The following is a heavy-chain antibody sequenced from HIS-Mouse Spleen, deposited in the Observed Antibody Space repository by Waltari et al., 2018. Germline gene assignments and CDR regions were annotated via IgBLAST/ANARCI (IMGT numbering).Heavy chain of an antibody. Sequence: QVQLQQWGAGLLKPSETLSLTCAVYGGSFSGYYWSGIRQPPGKGLAWIGEINHSGSTNYNPSLKSRVTISVDTSKNQFSLKLSSVTAADTAVYYCARGSYGSGSYYNGWFDPWGQGTLVTVSS. CDR3: ARGSYGSGSYYNGWFDP. D-gene: IGHD3-10*01. V-gene: IGHV4-34*01. J-gene: IGHJ5*02. CDR2: INHSGST. CDR1: GGSFSGYY.